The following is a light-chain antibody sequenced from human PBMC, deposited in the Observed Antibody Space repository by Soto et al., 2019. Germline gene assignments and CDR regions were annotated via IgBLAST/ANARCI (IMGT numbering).Light chain of an antibody. J-gene: IGLJ3*02. V-gene: IGLV2-14*01. CDR2: EVS. CDR3: SSITSKNTWV. Sequence: QSVLTQPASVSGSPGQSITISCTGTSSDVGGYTSVCWHQQHPGKVPKLIIYEVSKRPSGVSGRFSASKSGNRAPLTISGLQADDEADYYCSSITSKNTWVFGGGTKLTVL. CDR1: SSDVGGYTS.